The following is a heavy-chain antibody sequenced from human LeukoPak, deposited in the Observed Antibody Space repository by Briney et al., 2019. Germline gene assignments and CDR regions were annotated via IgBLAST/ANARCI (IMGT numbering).Heavy chain of an antibody. CDR1: GGSISSYY. D-gene: IGHD6-13*01. J-gene: IGHJ5*02. CDR3: AREVAAAGTRWFDP. CDR2: IYTSGST. Sequence: SXTLSLTCTVSGGSISSYYWSWIRQPAGKGLEWIGRIYTSGSTNYSPSLKSRVTMSADTSKNQFSLTLSSVTAADTAVYYCAREVAAAGTRWFDPWGQGTLVTVSS. V-gene: IGHV4-4*07.